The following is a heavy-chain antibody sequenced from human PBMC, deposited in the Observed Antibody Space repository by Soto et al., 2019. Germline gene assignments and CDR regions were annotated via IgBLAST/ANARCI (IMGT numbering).Heavy chain of an antibody. Sequence: SVKVSCKASGVTFSTYTFSWVRQAPGQGLEWMGRIIPIFGTPYYAQKFQGRVTITADKSTSTVYMELSSLGSDDTAVYFCARGLECRGYCLEKHTWFGPWGQGTLVIVS. J-gene: IGHJ5*02. CDR2: IIPIFGTP. CDR3: ARGLECRGYCLEKHTWFGP. CDR1: GVTFSTYT. V-gene: IGHV1-69*06. D-gene: IGHD2-15*01.